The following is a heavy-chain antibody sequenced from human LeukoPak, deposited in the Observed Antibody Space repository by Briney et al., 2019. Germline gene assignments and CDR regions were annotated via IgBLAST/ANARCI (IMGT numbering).Heavy chain of an antibody. CDR2: IGGSGDGT. CDR3: AKDPLIVVVPAAMEYFDY. CDR1: GFTFSSYA. D-gene: IGHD2-2*01. Sequence: PGGSLRLSCAASGFTFSSYAMGWVRQAPGKGLEWVSTIGGSGDGTYYADSVKGRFTISRDNSKNTLYLQMNSLRAEDTAVYYCAKDPLIVVVPAAMEYFDYWGQGTLVTVSS. J-gene: IGHJ4*02. V-gene: IGHV3-23*01.